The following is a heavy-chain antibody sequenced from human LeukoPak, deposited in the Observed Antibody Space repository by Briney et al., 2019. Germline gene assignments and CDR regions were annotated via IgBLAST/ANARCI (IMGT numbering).Heavy chain of an antibody. D-gene: IGHD1-1*01. CDR1: GFTFSSYG. CDR2: ISYDGSTK. V-gene: IGHV3-30*03. Sequence: QPGGSLRLSCAASGFTFSSYGIHWVRQAPGKGLEWVAVISYDGSTKYYADSVKGRFTISRDNSKNTLYLQVNSLRAEDTAVYYCARSAGLDRWGQGTLVTVSS. J-gene: IGHJ4*02. CDR3: ARSAGLDR.